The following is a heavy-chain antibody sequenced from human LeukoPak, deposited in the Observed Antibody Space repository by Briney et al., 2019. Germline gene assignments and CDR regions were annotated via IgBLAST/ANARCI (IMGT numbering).Heavy chain of an antibody. CDR3: AKRSGYHTNHPADY. CDR1: GFTFNSYA. V-gene: IGHV3-23*01. D-gene: IGHD6-25*01. Sequence: GGSLRLSCAASGFTFNSYAMSWVRQAPGKGLEWVSAISGGGAGTYYADSVKGRFTISRDNSQNTLFLQMNSLRAEDTAVYYCAKRSGYHTNHPADYWGQGTLVTVSS. CDR2: ISGGGAGT. J-gene: IGHJ4*02.